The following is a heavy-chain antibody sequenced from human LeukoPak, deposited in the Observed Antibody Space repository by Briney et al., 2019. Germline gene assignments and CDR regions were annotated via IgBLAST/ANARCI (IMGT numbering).Heavy chain of an antibody. CDR3: AKGRSAMGDYDAFDI. CDR1: EPIFSTYT. D-gene: IGHD5-18*01. V-gene: IGHV3-30-3*01. Sequence: GRSLRLSCVASEPIFSTYTMHWVRQAPGKGLEWVAGISYDGDNKYYTDSVKGRFTISRDNSKNTLILQMNSLKPEDSAVYYCAKGRSAMGDYDAFDIWGQGTMVTVSS. CDR2: ISYDGDNK. J-gene: IGHJ3*02.